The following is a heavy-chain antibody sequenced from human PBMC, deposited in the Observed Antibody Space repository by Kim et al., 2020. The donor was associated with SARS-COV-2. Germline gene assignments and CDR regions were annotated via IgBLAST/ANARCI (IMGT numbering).Heavy chain of an antibody. CDR2: ISYDGSNK. CDR1: GFTFSSYA. J-gene: IGHJ4*01. V-gene: IGHV3-30*04. CDR3: ARGAYYGSGSYSLDY. D-gene: IGHD3-10*01. Sequence: GGSLRLSCAASGFTFSSYAMHWVRQAPGKGLEWVAVISYDGSNKYYADSVKGRFTISRDNSKNTLYLQMNSLRAEDTAVYYCARGAYYGSGSYSLDYWC.